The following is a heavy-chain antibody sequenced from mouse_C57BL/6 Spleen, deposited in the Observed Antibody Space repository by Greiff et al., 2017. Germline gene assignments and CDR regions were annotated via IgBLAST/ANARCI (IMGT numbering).Heavy chain of an antibody. CDR2: LYPGSGSI. D-gene: IGHD2-5*01. V-gene: IGHV1-62-2*01. CDR1: GYTFTEYT. CDR3: ARHEGYYSNYNNAMDY. Sequence: QVQLKQSGAELVKPGASVKLSCKASGYTFTEYTIHWVKQRSGQGLEWIGWLYPGSGSIKYNEKFKDKATLTADKSSSTVYMELSRLTSEDSAVYFCARHEGYYSNYNNAMDYWGQGTSVTVSS. J-gene: IGHJ4*01.